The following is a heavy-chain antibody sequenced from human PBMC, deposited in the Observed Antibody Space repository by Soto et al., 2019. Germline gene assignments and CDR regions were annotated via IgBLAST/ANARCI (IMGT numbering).Heavy chain of an antibody. CDR2: ISSDSHFI. CDR1: GFTFNNYI. Sequence: GGSLRLSCAASGFTFNNYIMNWVRQAPGKGLEWVSCISSDSHFIYYADSVRGRFTISRANAKNSLYLQMNSLRAEDPAVYYCARVLYCGGYDCYDHGAFDIWGQGTMVTVSS. CDR3: ARVLYCGGYDCYDHGAFDI. D-gene: IGHD2-21*01. J-gene: IGHJ3*02. V-gene: IGHV3-21*01.